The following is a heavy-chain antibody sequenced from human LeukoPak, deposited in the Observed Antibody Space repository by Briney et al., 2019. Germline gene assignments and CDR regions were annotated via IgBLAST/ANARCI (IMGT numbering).Heavy chain of an antibody. Sequence: ASVKVSCKASGYTFTSHFMHWVRQAPGQGLEWMGIINPRGGSTSYTQKFQGRVTMTRDTSTSTVYMELSSLRSEDTAVYYCARAFLVGYSPEEYFFDYWGQGALVTVSS. D-gene: IGHD2-15*01. CDR3: ARAFLVGYSPEEYFFDY. CDR2: INPRGGST. J-gene: IGHJ4*02. V-gene: IGHV1-46*01. CDR1: GYTFTSHF.